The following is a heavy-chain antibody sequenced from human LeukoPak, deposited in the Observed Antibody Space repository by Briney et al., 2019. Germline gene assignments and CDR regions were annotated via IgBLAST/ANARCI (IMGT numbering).Heavy chain of an antibody. CDR3: ARQSYDQYGSGSYWSFDY. CDR2: ISFDGSNT. CDR1: GFTFSNYA. Sequence: GRSLRLSCAASGFTFSNYAMHWVRQAPGKELEWVADISFDGSNTYHADSVKGRFTISRDNAKNSLYLQMNSLRAEDTAVYYCARQSYDQYGSGSYWSFDYWGQGTLVTVSS. D-gene: IGHD3-10*01. J-gene: IGHJ4*02. V-gene: IGHV3-30*07.